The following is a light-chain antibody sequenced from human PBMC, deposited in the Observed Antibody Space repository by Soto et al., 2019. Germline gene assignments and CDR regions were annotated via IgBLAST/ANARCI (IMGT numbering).Light chain of an antibody. CDR3: AAWDDSLNGLYV. CDR1: SSNIGSNT. CDR2: SNN. V-gene: IGLV1-44*01. J-gene: IGLJ1*01. Sequence: QSVLTQPPSTSETPGQRVTISCSGSSSNIGSNTVNWYQQLPGTAPKLLIYSNNQRPSGVPARFSGSKSGTSASLAISGLQSEDEADYYCAAWDDSLNGLYVFGTGTKVTV.